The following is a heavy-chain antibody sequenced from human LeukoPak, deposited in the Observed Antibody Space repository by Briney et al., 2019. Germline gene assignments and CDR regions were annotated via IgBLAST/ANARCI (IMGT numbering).Heavy chain of an antibody. D-gene: IGHD2-15*01. V-gene: IGHV4-34*01. J-gene: IGHJ4*02. Sequence: PSETLSLTCAVYGGSFSGYYWSWIRQPPGKGLEWIGEINHSGSTNYNPSLKSRVTISVDTSKNQFSLKLSSVTAAETAVYYCARGPSGYCSGGSCSLDYWGQGTLVTVSS. CDR1: GGSFSGYY. CDR3: ARGPSGYCSGGSCSLDY. CDR2: INHSGST.